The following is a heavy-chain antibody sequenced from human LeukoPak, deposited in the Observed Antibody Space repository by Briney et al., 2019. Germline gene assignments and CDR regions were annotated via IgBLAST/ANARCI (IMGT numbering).Heavy chain of an antibody. D-gene: IGHD1-26*01. CDR2: IYYSGST. J-gene: IGHJ4*02. CDR1: GGSISSYY. Sequence: SETLSLTCTVSGGSISSYYWSWIRQPPGKGLEWIGYIYYSGSTNYNPFLKSRVTISVDTSKNQFSLKLSSVTAADTAVYYCARVGEVGATDYWGQGTLVTVSS. CDR3: ARVGEVGATDY. V-gene: IGHV4-59*01.